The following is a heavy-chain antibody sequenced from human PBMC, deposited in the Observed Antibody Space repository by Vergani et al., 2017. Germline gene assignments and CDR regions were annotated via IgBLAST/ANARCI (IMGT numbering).Heavy chain of an antibody. CDR3: AREGAGTIDFDY. CDR2: VGFDGSDT. D-gene: IGHD1-26*01. Sequence: EVQLVESGGGLVQPGGSLRLSCAASGFPLSNAWIHWVRQGPGKGLEWVSRVGFDGSDTVYADSVKGRFTISKDSAMNTVHLQMTNVRAEDTAVYFCAREGAGTIDFDYWGPGILVTVSS. J-gene: IGHJ4*02. V-gene: IGHV3-74*01. CDR1: GFPLSNAW.